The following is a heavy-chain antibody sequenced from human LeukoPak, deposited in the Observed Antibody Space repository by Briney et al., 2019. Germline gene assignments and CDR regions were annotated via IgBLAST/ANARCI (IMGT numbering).Heavy chain of an antibody. CDR1: GGSISSGGYY. J-gene: IGHJ3*01. V-gene: IGHV4-31*03. CDR2: IYYSGST. CDR3: ARGYVSSNWYKEDAFDV. Sequence: ASETLSLTCTVSGGSISSGGYYWSWIRQHPGKGLEWIGYIYYSGSTYYNPSLKSRVTISVDTSKNQFSLKLSSVTAADTAVYYCARGYVSSNWYKEDAFDVWGQGTMVTVSS. D-gene: IGHD6-13*01.